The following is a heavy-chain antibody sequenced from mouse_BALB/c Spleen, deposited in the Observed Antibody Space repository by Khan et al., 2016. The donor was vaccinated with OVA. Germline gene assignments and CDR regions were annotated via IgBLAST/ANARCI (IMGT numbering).Heavy chain of an antibody. Sequence: EVELVESGGGLVEPGGSLRLSCATSGFTFSDYYMSWVRQPPGKALEWLVFIRKKASGYTTEYSASVKGRFTISRDNSQSILYLQMNSLRAEDSATYYCARVDYGYGFAYWGQGTLVTVSA. V-gene: IGHV7-3*02. CDR3: ARVDYGYGFAY. J-gene: IGHJ3*01. CDR1: GFTFSDYY. D-gene: IGHD1-2*01. CDR2: IRKKASGYTT.